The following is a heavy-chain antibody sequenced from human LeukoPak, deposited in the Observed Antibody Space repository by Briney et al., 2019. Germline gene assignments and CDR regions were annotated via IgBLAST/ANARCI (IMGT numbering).Heavy chain of an antibody. V-gene: IGHV4-30-2*01. Sequence: SETLSLTCAVYGGSFSGYSWSWIRQPPGKGLEWIGYIYHSGSTYYNPSLKSRVTISVDRSKNQFSLKLSSVTAADTAVYYCAGGYSYGDNWFDPWGQGTLVTVSS. CDR3: AGGYSYGDNWFDP. J-gene: IGHJ5*02. D-gene: IGHD5-18*01. CDR2: IYHSGST. CDR1: GGSFSGYS.